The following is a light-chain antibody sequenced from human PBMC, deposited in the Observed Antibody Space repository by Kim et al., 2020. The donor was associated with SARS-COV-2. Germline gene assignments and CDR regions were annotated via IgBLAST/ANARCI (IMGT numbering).Light chain of an antibody. CDR2: GNN. J-gene: IGLJ3*02. CDR1: GNIVGNQG. CDR3: SALGSSLSAWV. Sequence: RQTAELTCTGNGNIVGNQGAAWLQQHRGHPPKLQSYGNNNRPSGISERFSASRSVNTASLTITGLQPEDEADYYCSALGSSLSAWVFGGGTQLTVL. V-gene: IGLV10-54*02.